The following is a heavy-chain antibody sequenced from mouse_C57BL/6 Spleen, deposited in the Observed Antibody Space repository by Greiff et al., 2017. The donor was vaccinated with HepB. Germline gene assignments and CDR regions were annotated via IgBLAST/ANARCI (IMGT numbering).Heavy chain of an antibody. Sequence: VQLKESGGDLVKPGGSLKLSCAASGFTFSSYGMSWVRQTPDKRLEWVATISSGGSYTYYPDSVKGRFTISRDNAKNTLYLQMSSLKSEDTAMYYCARRGTAQAASCFAYWGQGTLVTVSA. CDR2: ISSGGSYT. CDR3: ARRGTAQAASCFAY. D-gene: IGHD3-2*02. CDR1: GFTFSSYG. J-gene: IGHJ3*01. V-gene: IGHV5-6*01.